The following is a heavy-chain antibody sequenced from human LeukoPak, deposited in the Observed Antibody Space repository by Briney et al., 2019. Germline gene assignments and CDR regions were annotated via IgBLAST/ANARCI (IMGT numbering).Heavy chain of an antibody. CDR2: ISGSGGST. J-gene: IGHJ4*02. V-gene: IGHV3-23*01. CDR1: GFTFSSYA. Sequence: PGGSLRLSCAASGFTFSSYAMSWVRQAPGKGLEWVSAISGSGGSTYYADSVKGRFTISRDNSKNTLYLQMNSLRADDAAEYYCAKINGPGGYWGQGTLVTVSS. D-gene: IGHD3-10*01. CDR3: AKINGPGGY.